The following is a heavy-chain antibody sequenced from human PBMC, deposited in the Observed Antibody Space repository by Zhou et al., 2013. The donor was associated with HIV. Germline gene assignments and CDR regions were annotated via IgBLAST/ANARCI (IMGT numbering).Heavy chain of an antibody. D-gene: IGHD3-10*01. V-gene: IGHV1-8*01. Sequence: QVQLVQTGAEVRKPGASVKVSCKASGYTFTSSDINWVRQASGQGLEWMGWMNPDSGNTGYAQKFQGRVTMTRNTSINTAYMDLGSLRPEDTAVYYCASDRPYGFGGTPTWGQGTLVTVSS. CDR1: GYTFTSSD. CDR3: ASDRPYGFGGTPT. CDR2: MNPDSGNT. J-gene: IGHJ4*02.